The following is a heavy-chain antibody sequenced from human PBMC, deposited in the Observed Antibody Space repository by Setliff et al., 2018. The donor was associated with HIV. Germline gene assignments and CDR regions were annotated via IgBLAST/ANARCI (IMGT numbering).Heavy chain of an antibody. Sequence: SETLSLTCSVSGGSISSSSYYWGWIRQPPGKGLEWIGNIYYSGSTYYNPSLKSRVTISVDTSKNQFSLKLSSVTAADTAVYYCARQVTVVGYFETAAGSFNYWGPGTLVTVSS. CDR3: ARQVTVVGYFETAAGSFNY. D-gene: IGHD2-21*01. V-gene: IGHV4-39*01. CDR2: IYYSGST. CDR1: GGSISSSSYY. J-gene: IGHJ4*02.